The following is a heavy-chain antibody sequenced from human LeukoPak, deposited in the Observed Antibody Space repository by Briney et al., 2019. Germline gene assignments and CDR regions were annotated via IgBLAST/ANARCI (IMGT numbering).Heavy chain of an antibody. D-gene: IGHD2-15*01. J-gene: IGHJ3*02. CDR3: ARDPEAVVGAFDI. CDR2: IYYSGST. Sequence: SETLSLTCTASGGSISSGGYYWSWIRQHPGKGLEWIGYIYYSGSTNYNPSLKSRVTISVDTSKNQFSLKLSSVTAADTAVYYCARDPEAVVGAFDIWGQGTMVTVSS. V-gene: IGHV4-61*08. CDR1: GGSISSGGYY.